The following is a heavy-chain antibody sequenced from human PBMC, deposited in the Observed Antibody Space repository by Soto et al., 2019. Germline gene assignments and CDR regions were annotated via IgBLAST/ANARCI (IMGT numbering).Heavy chain of an antibody. CDR2: ISDDGSIK. Sequence: GSLRLACAASGFSFTTYAMHWVRQAPGKGLEWVAVISDDGSIKYYADSVKGRFTISRDNSKNTFYLQMNSLRGDDTALYYCARAIETAMDPCDYWGQGALVTVSS. CDR3: ARAIETAMDPCDY. D-gene: IGHD5-18*01. V-gene: IGHV3-30-3*01. J-gene: IGHJ4*02. CDR1: GFSFTTYA.